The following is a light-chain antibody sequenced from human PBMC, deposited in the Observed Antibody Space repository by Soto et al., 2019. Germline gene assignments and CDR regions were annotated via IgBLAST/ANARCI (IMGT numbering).Light chain of an antibody. Sequence: SYELTQPHSVSVAPGQTARIACGGTNIETKSVHWYQQKPGQAPVLVVYDDSRRPSGIPERFSGSNSGNTATLTISRVEAVDEADYYCQVWDTTSDHVVFGGGTKLTVL. CDR1: NIETKS. CDR2: DDS. J-gene: IGLJ2*01. CDR3: QVWDTTSDHVV. V-gene: IGLV3-21*02.